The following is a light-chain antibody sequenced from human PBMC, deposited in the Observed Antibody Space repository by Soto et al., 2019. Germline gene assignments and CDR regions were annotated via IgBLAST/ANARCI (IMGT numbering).Light chain of an antibody. Sequence: SSELTQPLSLSVALGQTARITCGGNNIGSENVHWYQQKPGQAPLLVIYRGTNRPSGIPERFSGSTSGNAATLTISRAQAGDEVDYYCQVWDSSTVVFGGGTKVTVL. CDR3: QVWDSSTVV. J-gene: IGLJ3*02. V-gene: IGLV3-9*01. CDR2: RGT. CDR1: NIGSEN.